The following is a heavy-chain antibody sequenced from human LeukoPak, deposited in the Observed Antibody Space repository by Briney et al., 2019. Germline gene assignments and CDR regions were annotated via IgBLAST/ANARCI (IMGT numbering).Heavy chain of an antibody. CDR3: ARLTGYSSSYWFDP. CDR1: GGSFSGYY. D-gene: IGHD6-13*01. J-gene: IGHJ5*02. Sequence: SETLSLTCAVYGGSFSGYYWSWLRQPPGKGLEWIGEINHSGSTIYNPSLKSRVTIVVGTFKNQFSLKMSSLLTADTAVDYFARLTGYSSSYWFDPWGQGTLVTVSS. CDR2: INHSGST. V-gene: IGHV4-34*01.